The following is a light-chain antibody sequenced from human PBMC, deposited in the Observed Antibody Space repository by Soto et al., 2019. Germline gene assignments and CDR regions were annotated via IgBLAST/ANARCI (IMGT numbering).Light chain of an antibody. CDR2: DAS. V-gene: IGKV3-11*01. J-gene: IGKJ5*01. Sequence: EIVLTQSPPTLSLSPGERATLSCRASQSVSIYLAGYQQKPGQAPRLLIYDASNRATGIPVRFSGSGSATAYPRTISSLEPEDFAVYDCQQRNNLPLTCGQGTRLEIK. CDR3: QQRNNLPLT. CDR1: QSVSIY.